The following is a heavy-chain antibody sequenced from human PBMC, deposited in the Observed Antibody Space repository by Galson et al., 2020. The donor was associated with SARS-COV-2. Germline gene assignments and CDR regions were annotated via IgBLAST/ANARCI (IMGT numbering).Heavy chain of an antibody. D-gene: IGHD3-10*01. Sequence: ASETLSLTCTVSGGSISSGGYSWSWIRQPPGEGLEWIGFIYHSGSTYYNPSLKSRVTISLDRSKNQFSLKLSSVTAADTAVYYCARGGTVVRGVIISWEWFDPWGQGTRVTVSS. CDR1: GGSISSGGYS. V-gene: IGHV4-30-2*01. J-gene: IGHJ5*02. CDR2: IYHSGST. CDR3: ARGGTVVRGVIISWEWFDP.